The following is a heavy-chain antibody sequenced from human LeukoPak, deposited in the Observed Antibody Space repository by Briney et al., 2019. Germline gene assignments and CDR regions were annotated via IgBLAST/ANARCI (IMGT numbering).Heavy chain of an antibody. Sequence: ASVKVSCKASGYTFTSYGISWVRQAPGQGLEWMGWISAYNGNTNYAQKLQGRVTMTTDTSTSTAYMELRSLRSDDTAVYYCARDQDSSGWGDGVGFDYWGQGTLVTVSS. CDR3: ARDQDSSGWGDGVGFDY. CDR1: GYTFTSYG. V-gene: IGHV1-18*01. J-gene: IGHJ4*02. CDR2: ISAYNGNT. D-gene: IGHD6-19*01.